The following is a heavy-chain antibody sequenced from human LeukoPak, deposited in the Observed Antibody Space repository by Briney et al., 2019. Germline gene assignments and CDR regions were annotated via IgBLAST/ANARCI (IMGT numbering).Heavy chain of an antibody. J-gene: IGHJ5*02. CDR2: IYYSGST. D-gene: IGHD5-24*01. Sequence: SETLSLTCTVSGGSISSYYWSWIRQPPGKGLEWIGYIYYSGSTNYNPSLKSRVTISVDTSKNQFSLKLSSVTAADTAVYYCAGDDGRNWFDPWGQGTLVTVSS. V-gene: IGHV4-59*01. CDR1: GGSISSYY. CDR3: AGDDGRNWFDP.